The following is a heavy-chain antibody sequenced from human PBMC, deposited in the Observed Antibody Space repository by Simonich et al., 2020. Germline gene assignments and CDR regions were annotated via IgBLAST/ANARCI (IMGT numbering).Heavy chain of an antibody. CDR1: GYTFTGYY. CDR3: ARGALTGDYYYMDV. V-gene: IGHV1-2*02. D-gene: IGHD7-27*01. CDR2: INPNRGGT. J-gene: IGHJ6*03. Sequence: QVQLVQSGAEVKKPGASVKVSCKASGYTFTGYYMHWVRQAPGQGLEWMGWINPNRGGTNYAQKFQGRVTMTRDTSTSTAYMELSRLRSDDTAVYYCARGALTGDYYYMDVWGKGTTVTVSS.